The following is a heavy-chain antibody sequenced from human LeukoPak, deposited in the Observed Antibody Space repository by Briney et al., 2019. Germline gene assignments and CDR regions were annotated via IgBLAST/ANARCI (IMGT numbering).Heavy chain of an antibody. CDR3: AREVLAGTFDY. CDR1: GFTFSSYS. Sequence: GGSLRLSCAASGFTFSSYSMNWVRQAPGEGLEWVSYISSSSTTRYYADSVKGRFTISRDNAKNSLYLQMNSLRDDDTAVYYCAREVLAGTFDYWGLGTLVTVSS. J-gene: IGHJ4*02. CDR2: ISSSSTTR. V-gene: IGHV3-48*02. D-gene: IGHD6-19*01.